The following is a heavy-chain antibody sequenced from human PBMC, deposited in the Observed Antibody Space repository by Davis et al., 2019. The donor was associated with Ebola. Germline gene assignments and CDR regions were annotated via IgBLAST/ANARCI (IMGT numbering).Heavy chain of an antibody. CDR1: GGTFSNYA. CDR3: AGDIGEAEFFHH. J-gene: IGHJ1*01. V-gene: IGHV1-8*02. CDR2: MNPKNGNT. D-gene: IGHD2-15*01. Sequence: AASVTVSCQASGGTFSNYAIHWVRQAPGQGLEWMGWMNPKNGNTGYAQKFQGRVTMTMNTSISTAYMELSSLRSEDTAVYYCAGDIGEAEFFHHWGQGTLVTVTS.